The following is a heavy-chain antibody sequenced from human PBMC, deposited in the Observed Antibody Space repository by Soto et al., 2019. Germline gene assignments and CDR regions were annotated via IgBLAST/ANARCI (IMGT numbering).Heavy chain of an antibody. Sequence: QLQLQESGSGLVRPSQTLSLTCAVSGGSISSGGYSWSWIRQPPGKGLECIGYMYHTGRSYYNPSLESRVNISGDRSKNQFSLRLSSVTAADTAMYYCARDAAYFDSSGYYAGGAFDIWGQGTMVTVSS. CDR2: MYHTGRS. CDR1: GGSISSGGYS. D-gene: IGHD3-22*01. J-gene: IGHJ3*02. V-gene: IGHV4-30-2*01. CDR3: ARDAAYFDSSGYYAGGAFDI.